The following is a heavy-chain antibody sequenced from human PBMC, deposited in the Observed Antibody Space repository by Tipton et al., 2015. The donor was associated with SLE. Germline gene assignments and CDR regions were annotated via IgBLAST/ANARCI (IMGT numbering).Heavy chain of an antibody. CDR2: IYHSGST. Sequence: LRLSCAVSGYSISSGYYWGWIRQPPGKGLEWIGSIYHSGSTYYNPSLKSRVTISVDTSKNQFSLKLSSVTAADTAVYYCARGIRYSSSTDYWGQGTLVTVSS. D-gene: IGHD6-13*01. V-gene: IGHV4-38-2*01. CDR1: GYSISSGYY. J-gene: IGHJ4*02. CDR3: ARGIRYSSSTDY.